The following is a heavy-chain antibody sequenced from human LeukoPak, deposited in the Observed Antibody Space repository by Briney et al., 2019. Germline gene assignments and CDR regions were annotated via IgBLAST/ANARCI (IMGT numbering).Heavy chain of an antibody. Sequence: ASVKVSCKASDYTFKSYSLSWVRQAPGQGLEWMGWISPYKGNTNYDQKFQGRVTMTTDTSTRTAYMELRNLRSDDTAVYYCTRLHSSGYFYWGQGTLVTVSS. J-gene: IGHJ4*02. CDR3: TRLHSSGYFY. CDR2: ISPYKGNT. D-gene: IGHD3-22*01. V-gene: IGHV1-18*01. CDR1: DYTFKSYS.